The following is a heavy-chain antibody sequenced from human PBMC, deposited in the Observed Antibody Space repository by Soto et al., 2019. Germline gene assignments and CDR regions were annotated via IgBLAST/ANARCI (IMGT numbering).Heavy chain of an antibody. CDR1: GGSFSGYY. J-gene: IGHJ4*02. V-gene: IGHV4-34*01. CDR2: INHSGST. D-gene: IGHD2-15*01. CDR3: ARAGLWVEYCSGGSCPDFDY. Sequence: QVQLQQWGAGLLKPSETLSLTCAVYGGSFSGYYWSWIRQPPGKGLEWIGEINHSGSTNYNPSLKSRVTISVDTSKNQFSLKLSSVTAADTAVYYCARAGLWVEYCSGGSCPDFDYWGQGTLVTVSS.